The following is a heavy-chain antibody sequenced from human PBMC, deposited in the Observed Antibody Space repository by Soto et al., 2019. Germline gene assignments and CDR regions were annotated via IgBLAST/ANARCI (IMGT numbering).Heavy chain of an antibody. CDR2: IWYDGSNK. CDR3: ARRNRITMVRGVNYGMDV. D-gene: IGHD3-10*01. Sequence: LRLSCAASGFTFSSYGMHWVRQAPGKGLEWVAVIWYDGSNKYYADSVKGRFTISRDNSKNTLYLQMNSLRAEDTAVYYCARRNRITMVRGVNYGMDVWGQGTTVTVSS. J-gene: IGHJ6*02. CDR1: GFTFSSYG. V-gene: IGHV3-33*01.